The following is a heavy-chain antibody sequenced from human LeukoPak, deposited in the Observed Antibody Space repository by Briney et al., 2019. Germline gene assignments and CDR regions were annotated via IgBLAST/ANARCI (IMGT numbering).Heavy chain of an antibody. D-gene: IGHD2-15*01. V-gene: IGHV3-30*03. CDR1: GFTFSSYG. Sequence: GRSLRLSCAASGFTFSSYGMHWVRQAPGKGLEWVAVISYDGSNKYYADSVQGRFTISRDNSKNTLYLQMNSLRAEDTAVYYCARVADPTAFYYGMDVWGQGTTVTVSS. CDR2: ISYDGSNK. CDR3: ARVADPTAFYYGMDV. J-gene: IGHJ6*02.